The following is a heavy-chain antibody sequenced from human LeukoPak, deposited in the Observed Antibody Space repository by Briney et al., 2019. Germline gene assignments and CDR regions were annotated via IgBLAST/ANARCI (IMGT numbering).Heavy chain of an antibody. Sequence: GSVNLSCKASGYTFTGYYIHWVRPAPGHWVEGMGWINPNSGGTNYAQKFQGRVTMPRDTSVSTAYMELSRLRSDDTPVYYCARAQWVPAAIDYYYYYGMDVWGQGTTVTVSS. D-gene: IGHD2-2*01. J-gene: IGHJ6*02. CDR1: GYTFTGYY. CDR3: ARAQWVPAAIDYYYYYGMDV. CDR2: INPNSGGT. V-gene: IGHV1-2*02.